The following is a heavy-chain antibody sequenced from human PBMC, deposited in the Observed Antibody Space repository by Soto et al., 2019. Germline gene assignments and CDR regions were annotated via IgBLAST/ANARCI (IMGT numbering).Heavy chain of an antibody. CDR1: GGSISSSSYF. CDR3: ARHPSDFWFDP. J-gene: IGHJ5*02. D-gene: IGHD2-21*02. Sequence: QLQLQESGPGLVKPSETLSLTCTVSGGSISSSSYFWGWIRQPPGKGLEWIGSIYYSGSTYYNPSLKSRVTVPGDTSKNPFPLKLSSVTAADTAVYYCARHPSDFWFDPWGQGTLVTVSS. V-gene: IGHV4-39*01. CDR2: IYYSGST.